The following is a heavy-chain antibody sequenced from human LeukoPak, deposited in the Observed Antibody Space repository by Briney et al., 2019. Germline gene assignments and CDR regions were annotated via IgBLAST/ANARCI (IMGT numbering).Heavy chain of an antibody. V-gene: IGHV4-59*08. CDR1: GGSISGYY. CDR2: IYHNGGT. J-gene: IGHJ4*02. CDR3: ARHLRAVAGGRYFDY. D-gene: IGHD6-19*01. Sequence: PSETLSLTCTVSGGSISGYYWSWIRQPPGKGLEWIGYIYHNGGTNYNPSLQSRLTISVDTSRSQFSLKLSSVTAADTAVYYCARHLRAVAGGRYFDYWGQGTQVTVSS.